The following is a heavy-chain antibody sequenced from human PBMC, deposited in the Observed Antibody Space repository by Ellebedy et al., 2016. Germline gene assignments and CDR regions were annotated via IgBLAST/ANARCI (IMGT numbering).Heavy chain of an antibody. V-gene: IGHV4-34*01. Sequence: SETLSLXXAVYGGSFSGYYWSWIRQPPGKGLEWIGEINHSGSTNYNPSLKSRVTISVDTSKNQFSLKLSSVTAADTAVYYCARGIVGAIDYGMDVWGQGTTVTVSS. J-gene: IGHJ6*02. D-gene: IGHD1-26*01. CDR1: GGSFSGYY. CDR3: ARGIVGAIDYGMDV. CDR2: INHSGST.